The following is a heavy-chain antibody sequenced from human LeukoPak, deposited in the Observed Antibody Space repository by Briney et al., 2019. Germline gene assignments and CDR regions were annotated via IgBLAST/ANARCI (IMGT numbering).Heavy chain of an antibody. CDR2: IYYSGST. J-gene: IGHJ6*02. CDR3: ATVVIMVRGAWGMDV. CDR1: GGSISSGDYY. V-gene: IGHV4-30-4*01. Sequence: SQTLSLTCTVSGGSISSGDYYWSWIRQPPGKGLDWIGYIYYSGSTYYNPSLKSRLTISVDTPKNQSSLRLSSVTAADTAVYYCATVVIMVRGAWGMDVWGQGTTVTVSS. D-gene: IGHD3-10*01.